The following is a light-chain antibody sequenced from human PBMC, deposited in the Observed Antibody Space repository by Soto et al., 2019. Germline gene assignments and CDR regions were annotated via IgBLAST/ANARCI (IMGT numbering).Light chain of an antibody. CDR2: DAS. CDR3: QQYHNLPLT. V-gene: IGKV1-33*01. CDR1: PDISDS. Sequence: DIPMTQSPSSLSASVGDRVTITCQASPDISDSLNWYQQKPGKAPKLLIYDASNLETGVPSRFSGSGSGTDFTYTISSLQPEDIGKYFCQQYHNLPLTFGGGTKVQIK. J-gene: IGKJ4*01.